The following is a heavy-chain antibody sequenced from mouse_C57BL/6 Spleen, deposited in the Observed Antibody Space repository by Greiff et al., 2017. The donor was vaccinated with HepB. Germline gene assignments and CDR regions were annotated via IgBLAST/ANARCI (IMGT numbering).Heavy chain of an antibody. V-gene: IGHV5-6*01. CDR3: ARHNYYGSSYFDY. D-gene: IGHD1-1*01. J-gene: IGHJ2*01. CDR2: ISSGGSYT. CDR1: GFTFSSYG. Sequence: EVQLVESGGDLVKHGGSLKLSCAASGFTFSSYGMSWVRQTPDKRLEWVATISSGGSYTYYPDSVKGRFTISRDNAKNTLYLQMSSLKSEDTAMYYCARHNYYGSSYFDYWGQGTTLTVSS.